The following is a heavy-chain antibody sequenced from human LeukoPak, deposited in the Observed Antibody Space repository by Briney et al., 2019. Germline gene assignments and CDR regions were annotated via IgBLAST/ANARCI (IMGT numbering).Heavy chain of an antibody. D-gene: IGHD6-19*01. Sequence: PGGSLRLSCVGSGFTFRSHAMSWVRQAPEKGLEFVSGIYENGGTTYYADSVKGRFSISRDNSKNTLYLQMNRLRVEDTAVYYCAKDSGSGWYQYGMDVWGQGTTVTVSS. CDR3: AKDSGSGWYQYGMDV. J-gene: IGHJ6*02. V-gene: IGHV3-23*01. CDR1: GFTFRSHA. CDR2: IYENGGTT.